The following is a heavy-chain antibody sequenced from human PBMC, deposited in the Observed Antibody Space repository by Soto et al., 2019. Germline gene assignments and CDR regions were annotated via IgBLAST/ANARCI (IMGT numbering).Heavy chain of an antibody. CDR2: ISAYNGNT. CDR3: VRDSTDTAMVGDFDY. CDR1: GYTFTSYG. D-gene: IGHD5-18*01. J-gene: IGHJ4*02. V-gene: IGHV1-18*01. Sequence: ASVKVSCKASGYTFTSYGISWVRQAPGQGLEWMGWISAYNGNTNYAQKLQGRVTMTTDTSTSTAYMELRSLRSDDTAVYYCVRDSTDTAMVGDFDYWGQGTLVTVSS.